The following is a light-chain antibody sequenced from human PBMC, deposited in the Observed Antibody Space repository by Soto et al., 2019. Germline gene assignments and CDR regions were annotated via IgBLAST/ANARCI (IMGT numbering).Light chain of an antibody. CDR2: SAS. V-gene: IGKV3-15*01. CDR1: QSVNSD. CDR3: QQYNNWPLT. J-gene: IGKJ4*01. Sequence: ETVMTQSPATLSASPGESATLSWRASQSVNSDLAWYQQIPGQAPRLLIYSASTGATGGPARFSGSGSGTEFTLTISSLQSEDFAIYYCQQYNNWPLTFGGGTKVEI.